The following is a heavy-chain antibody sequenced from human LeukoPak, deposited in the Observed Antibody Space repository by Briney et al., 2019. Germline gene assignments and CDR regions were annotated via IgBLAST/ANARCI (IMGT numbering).Heavy chain of an antibody. CDR1: GGSFSGYY. J-gene: IGHJ3*02. CDR3: ARVYDSDI. Sequence: SETLSLTCAVYGGSFSGYYWSWIRQPPGKGLEWIGEINHRGSTNYNPSLKSRVTISVDTSKNQFSLKLSSVTAADTAVYYCARVYDSDIWGQGTMVTVSS. V-gene: IGHV4-34*01. D-gene: IGHD2/OR15-2a*01. CDR2: INHRGST.